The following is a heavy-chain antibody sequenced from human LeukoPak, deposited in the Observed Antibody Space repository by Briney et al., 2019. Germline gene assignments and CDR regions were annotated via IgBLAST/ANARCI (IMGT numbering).Heavy chain of an antibody. CDR2: ISSSSSYI. D-gene: IGHD3-3*01. Sequence: PGGSLVLSLAASGFPFSSYSMNRVRPAPGKGLAGVSSISSSSSYIYYADSVKGRFTISRDNAKNSLYLQMNSLRAEDTAVYYCARGQYYDFWSGYQNFDYWGQGTLVTVSS. CDR3: ARGQYYDFWSGYQNFDY. J-gene: IGHJ4*02. V-gene: IGHV3-21*01. CDR1: GFPFSSYS.